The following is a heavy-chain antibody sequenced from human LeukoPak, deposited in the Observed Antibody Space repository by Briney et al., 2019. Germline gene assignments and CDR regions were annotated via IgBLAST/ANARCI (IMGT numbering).Heavy chain of an antibody. J-gene: IGHJ4*02. D-gene: IGHD6-19*01. V-gene: IGHV3-23*01. CDR1: GFTFSSYA. CDR3: AKSQWLVRWGNFDY. CDR2: ISGSGGST. Sequence: QAGGSLRLSCAASGFTFSSYAMSWVRQAPGKGLEWVSAISGSGGSTYYADSVKGRFTTSRDNSKNTLYLQMSSLRAEDTAVYYCAKSQWLVRWGNFDYWGQGTLVTVSS.